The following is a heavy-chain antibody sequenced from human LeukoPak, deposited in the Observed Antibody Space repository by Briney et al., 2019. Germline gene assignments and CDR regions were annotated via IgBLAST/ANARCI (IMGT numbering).Heavy chain of an antibody. CDR3: ARRGYPYGNWFDS. D-gene: IGHD4-17*01. CDR2: ISPGDSAT. J-gene: IGHJ5*01. V-gene: IGHV5-51*01. Sequence: RGESLKISCEGSGYNFITYWIAWVRQMPGTGLEWMGIISPGDSATRYSPSFQGQVTISADKSINTAYLQWSSLKASDTAIYYCARRGYPYGNWFDSWGQGILVTVSS. CDR1: GYNFITYW.